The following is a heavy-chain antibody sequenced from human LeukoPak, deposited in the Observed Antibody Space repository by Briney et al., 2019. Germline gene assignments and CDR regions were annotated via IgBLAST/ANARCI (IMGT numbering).Heavy chain of an antibody. D-gene: IGHD3-22*01. Sequence: GGSLRLSCSASGFTFSSYAMSWVRQAPGVGLEWVSAIDGGGGRTWYADSVKGRLTISRDNSKNMLYMQMSSLRAEDTAVYYCAKDSYDSSGSRYDYWGQGTLVTVS. V-gene: IGHV3-23*01. CDR2: IDGGGGRT. J-gene: IGHJ4*02. CDR3: AKDSYDSSGSRYDY. CDR1: GFTFSSYA.